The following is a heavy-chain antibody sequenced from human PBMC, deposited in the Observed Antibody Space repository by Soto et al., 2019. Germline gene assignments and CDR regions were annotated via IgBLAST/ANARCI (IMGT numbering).Heavy chain of an antibody. CDR3: AKGACSSTACYEFDS. Sequence: SETLSLTCTVSGGSISSAGNYWNWILHHPGKGLEWIGYIYNSGNTYYNPSLKSRVTILIDRSENQFSLKLTSVTAADTAVYYCAKGACSSTACYEFDSWGQGTLVTVSS. CDR1: GGSISSAGNY. J-gene: IGHJ5*01. V-gene: IGHV4-31*03. CDR2: IYNSGNT. D-gene: IGHD2-2*01.